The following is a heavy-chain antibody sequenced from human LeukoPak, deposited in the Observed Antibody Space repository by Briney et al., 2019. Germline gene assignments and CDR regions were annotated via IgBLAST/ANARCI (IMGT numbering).Heavy chain of an antibody. D-gene: IGHD3-22*01. CDR3: ARDRGYYYDSSGYYSDAFDI. J-gene: IGHJ3*02. CDR1: GFTFSSYW. Sequence: PGGSLRLSCAASGFTFSSYWMHWVRHAPGKGLEWVAVIWYDGSNKYYADSVKGRFTISRDNSKNTLYLQMNSLRAEDTAVYYCARDRGYYYDSSGYYSDAFDIWGQGTMVTVSS. V-gene: IGHV3-33*08. CDR2: IWYDGSNK.